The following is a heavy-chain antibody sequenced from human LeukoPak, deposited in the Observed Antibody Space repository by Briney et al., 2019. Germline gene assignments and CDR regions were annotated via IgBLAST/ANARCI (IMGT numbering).Heavy chain of an antibody. D-gene: IGHD3-10*01. J-gene: IGHJ4*02. CDR3: ARGHRGYYGSGMKGWYFDY. V-gene: IGHV3-21*01. Sequence: GGSLRLSCAASGFTFSSYSMNWVRQAPGKGLEWVSSISSSSSYIYYADSVKGRFTISRDNAKNSLYLQMNSLRAEDTAVYYCARGHRGYYGSGMKGWYFDYWGQGTLVTVSS. CDR1: GFTFSSYS. CDR2: ISSSSSYI.